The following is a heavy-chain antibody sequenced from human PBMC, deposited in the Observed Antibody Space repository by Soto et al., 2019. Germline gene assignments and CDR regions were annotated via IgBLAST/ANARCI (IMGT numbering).Heavy chain of an antibody. J-gene: IGHJ4*02. Sequence: QVQLVESGGGVVQPGRSLRLSCAASGFTFSSYAMHWVRQAPGKGLEWVAVISYDGSNKYYADSVKGRFTISRDNSKNTLYLQMNSLRAEDTAVYYCAIDGMVGASLNWGQGTLVTVSS. CDR2: ISYDGSNK. CDR1: GFTFSSYA. D-gene: IGHD1-26*01. V-gene: IGHV3-30-3*01. CDR3: AIDGMVGASLN.